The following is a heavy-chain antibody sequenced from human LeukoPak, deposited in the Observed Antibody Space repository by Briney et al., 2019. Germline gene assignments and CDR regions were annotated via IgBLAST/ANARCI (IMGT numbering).Heavy chain of an antibody. CDR3: AKTPSDYGDYVFFDY. J-gene: IGHJ4*02. V-gene: IGHV3-23*01. CDR1: GFTFSSYA. D-gene: IGHD4-17*01. CDR2: ISGSGGST. Sequence: PGGSLRLSCAASGFTFSSYAMSWVRQAPGKGLEWVSGISGSGGSTYYADSVKGRFTISRDNPKNTLYLQMNSLRAEDTAVYYCAKTPSDYGDYVFFDYWGQGTLVTVSS.